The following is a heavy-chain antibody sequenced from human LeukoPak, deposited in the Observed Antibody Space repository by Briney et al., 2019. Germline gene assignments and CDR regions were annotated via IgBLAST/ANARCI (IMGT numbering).Heavy chain of an antibody. CDR3: ARLKKGITMVRGVSYYYYYMDV. J-gene: IGHJ6*03. Sequence: PSETLSLTCAVYGGSFSGYYWSWIRQPPGKGLEWIGEINHSGSTNYNPSLKSRVTISVDTSKNQFSLKLSSVTAADTAVYYCARLKKGITMVRGVSYYYYYMDVWGKGTTVTISS. CDR1: GGSFSGYY. CDR2: INHSGST. V-gene: IGHV4-34*01. D-gene: IGHD3-10*01.